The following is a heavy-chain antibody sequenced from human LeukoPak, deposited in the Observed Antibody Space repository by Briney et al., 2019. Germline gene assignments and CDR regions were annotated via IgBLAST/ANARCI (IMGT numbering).Heavy chain of an antibody. CDR1: GIMFNTYQ. CDR2: ISDTGSI. CDR3: ASASSHGFEY. V-gene: IGHV3-48*03. Sequence: PGGSLRLSCVVSGIMFNTYQMTWVRQALGKGLEWVSYISDTGSINNADSVKGRFNISRDNSKNSLYLQMNSLRVEDTAVYYCASASSHGFEYWGQGTLVTVSS. D-gene: IGHD2-2*01. J-gene: IGHJ4*02.